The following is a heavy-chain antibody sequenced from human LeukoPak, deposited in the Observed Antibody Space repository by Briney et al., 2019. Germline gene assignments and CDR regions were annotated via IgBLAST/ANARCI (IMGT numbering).Heavy chain of an antibody. CDR3: AKLGDILTGYPYYFDC. CDR2: ISGSGGST. CDR1: GFTFSSYA. D-gene: IGHD3-9*01. Sequence: GGSLRLSCAASGFTFSSYAMSWVRQAPGRGLEWVSAISGSGGSTYYADSVKGRFTISRDNSKNTLYLQMNSLRAEDTAVYYCAKLGDILTGYPYYFDCWGQGTLVTVSS. V-gene: IGHV3-23*01. J-gene: IGHJ4*02.